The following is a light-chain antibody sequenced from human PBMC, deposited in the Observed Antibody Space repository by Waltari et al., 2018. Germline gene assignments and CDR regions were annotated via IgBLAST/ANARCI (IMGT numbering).Light chain of an antibody. CDR2: DAS. CDR1: QDISNY. J-gene: IGKJ4*01. V-gene: IGKV1-33*01. CDR3: QQYDNLPPLT. Sequence: DIQMTQSPSSMYASVGDRVNITCKASQDISNYLNWYQQKPGKAPKLLIYDASNLETGVPSRFSGSVSGTDFTFTISSLQPEDIATYYCQQYDNLPPLTFGGGTKVEIK.